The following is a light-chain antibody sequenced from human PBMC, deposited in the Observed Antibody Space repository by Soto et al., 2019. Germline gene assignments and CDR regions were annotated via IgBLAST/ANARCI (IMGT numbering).Light chain of an antibody. CDR2: KAS. V-gene: IGKV1-5*03. CDR3: QQRSNWPQIT. J-gene: IGKJ5*01. CDR1: QSISSW. Sequence: DIQMTQSPSTLSASVGDRVTITCRASQSISSWLAWYQQKPGKAPKLLIYKASGLESGVPSRFSGSGSGTDFTLTISSLEPEDFAVYYCQQRSNWPQITFGQGTRLEIK.